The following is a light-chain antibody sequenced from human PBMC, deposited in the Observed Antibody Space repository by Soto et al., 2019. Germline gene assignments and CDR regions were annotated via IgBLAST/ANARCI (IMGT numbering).Light chain of an antibody. Sequence: AIPLTQSPSSLSASLGDRVTITCRASQGIRNDVSWYQQKPGKAPKFLIFAASNLQSGVPSRFSGSGSGTDFTLTITSLQPEDFATYYCLQDYNYPWTFGQGTKVEIK. J-gene: IGKJ1*01. CDR1: QGIRND. CDR3: LQDYNYPWT. CDR2: AAS. V-gene: IGKV1-6*01.